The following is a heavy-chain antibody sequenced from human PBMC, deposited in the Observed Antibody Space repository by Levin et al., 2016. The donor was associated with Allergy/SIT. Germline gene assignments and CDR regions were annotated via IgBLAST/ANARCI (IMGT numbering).Heavy chain of an antibody. CDR2: INAGNGNT. V-gene: IGHV1-3*01. Sequence: WVRQAPGQRLEWMGWINAGNGNTKYSQKFQGRVTITRDTSASTAYMELSSLRSEDTAVYYCARTYYDFWSGPYYYYGMDVWGQGTTVTVSS. D-gene: IGHD3-3*01. CDR3: ARTYYDFWSGPYYYYGMDV. J-gene: IGHJ6*02.